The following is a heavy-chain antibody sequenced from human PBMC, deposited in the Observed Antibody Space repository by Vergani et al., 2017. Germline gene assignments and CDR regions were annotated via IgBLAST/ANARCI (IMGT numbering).Heavy chain of an antibody. CDR3: SGGGATTYYYGMDV. CDR2: ISSSSSYI. V-gene: IGHV3-21*01. D-gene: IGHD1-26*01. J-gene: IGHJ6*02. Sequence: EVQLLESGGGLVQPGGSLRLSCAASGFTFSSYSMNWVRQAPGKGLEWVSSISSSSSYIYYADSVKGRFTISRDNAKNSLYLQMNSLRAEDTAVYYCSGGGATTYYYGMDVWGQGTTVTVSS. CDR1: GFTFSSYS.